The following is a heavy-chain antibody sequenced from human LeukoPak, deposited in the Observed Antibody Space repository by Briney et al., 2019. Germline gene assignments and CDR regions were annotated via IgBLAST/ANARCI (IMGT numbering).Heavy chain of an antibody. J-gene: IGHJ5*02. D-gene: IGHD1-1*01. V-gene: IGHV5-51*01. Sequence: GESLKISCQGSGYTFTNYWIGWVRQMPGEGLEWMAFISPVDSDTRYSPSLQGQITVSADKSLSTAYLQWSSLKASDTAMYYCGRIGSTTVTTYFDPWGQGTLDTVSS. CDR2: ISPVDSDT. CDR3: GRIGSTTVTTYFDP. CDR1: GYTFTNYW.